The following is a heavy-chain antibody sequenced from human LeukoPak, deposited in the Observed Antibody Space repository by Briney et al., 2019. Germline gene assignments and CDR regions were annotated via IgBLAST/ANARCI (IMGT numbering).Heavy chain of an antibody. J-gene: IGHJ4*02. D-gene: IGHD5-18*01. Sequence: PGGSLRLSCAASGFTFSSYGMHWVRQAPGQGLERVAFIRYDGSNKYYADSVEGRFTISRDNSKNTLYLQMNSLRVEDTAVYYCAKVRDTAMAMEYWGEGALVTVSS. V-gene: IGHV3-30*02. CDR2: IRYDGSNK. CDR1: GFTFSSYG. CDR3: AKVRDTAMAMEY.